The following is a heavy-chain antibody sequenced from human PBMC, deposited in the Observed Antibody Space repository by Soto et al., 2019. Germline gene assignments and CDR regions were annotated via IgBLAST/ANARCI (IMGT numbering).Heavy chain of an antibody. V-gene: IGHV1-18*01. J-gene: IGHJ6*02. CDR2: ISAYNGNT. D-gene: IGHD3-9*01. CDR3: ARLGYDILTGSPHYYGMDV. Sequence: ASVKVSCKASGYTFTSYGISWVRQAPGQGLEWMGWISAYNGNTNYAQKLQGRVTMTTDTSTSTAYMELRSLRSDDTAVYYCARLGYDILTGSPHYYGMDVWGQGTTVTVSS. CDR1: GYTFTSYG.